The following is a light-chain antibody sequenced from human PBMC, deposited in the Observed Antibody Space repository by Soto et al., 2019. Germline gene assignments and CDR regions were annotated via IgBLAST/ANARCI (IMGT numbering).Light chain of an antibody. V-gene: IGLV1-40*01. CDR2: GNS. Sequence: QSVLTQPPSASGTPGQRVTISCSGGSSNIGDNPVFWYQQLPGTAPKLLIYGNSNRPSGVPDRFSGSKSGTSASLAITGLQAEDEADYYCQSYDSSLSGWVFGGGTKLTVL. J-gene: IGLJ3*02. CDR1: SSNIGDNP. CDR3: QSYDSSLSGWV.